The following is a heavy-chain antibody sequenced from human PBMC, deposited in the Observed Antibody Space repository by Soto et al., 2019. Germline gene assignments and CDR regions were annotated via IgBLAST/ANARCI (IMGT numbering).Heavy chain of an antibody. CDR1: GGTFSSYT. J-gene: IGHJ4*02. CDR3: VSLCSGGSCDPDY. D-gene: IGHD2-15*01. CDR2: IIPILGIA. V-gene: IGHV1-69*02. Sequence: QVQLVQSGAEVKKPGSSVKVSCKASGGTFSSYTISWVRQAPGQGLEWMGRIIPILGIANYAQKFQGRVTITADKSTRTAYMELSSLRSEDTAVYYCVSLCSGGSCDPDYWGQGTLVTVSS.